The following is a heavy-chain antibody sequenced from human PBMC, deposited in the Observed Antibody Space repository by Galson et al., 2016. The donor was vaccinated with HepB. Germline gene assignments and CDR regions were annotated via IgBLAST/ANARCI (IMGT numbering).Heavy chain of an antibody. CDR2: MTGSGDIT. V-gene: IGHV3-23*01. D-gene: IGHD5-12*01. J-gene: IGHJ4*02. CDR1: GVHFSAET. Sequence: GSLRLSCADSGVHFSAETMSWVRRLPGRGLEWISAMTGSGDITLYADSVKGRFIISRDNSRNTLYLQMNSLRGEDTALYYCVRGRGWLWSEFVFWGPGTPITVSS. CDR3: VRGRGWLWSEFVF.